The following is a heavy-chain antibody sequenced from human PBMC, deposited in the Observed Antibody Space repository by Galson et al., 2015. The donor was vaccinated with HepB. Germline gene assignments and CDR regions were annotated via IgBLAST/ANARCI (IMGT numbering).Heavy chain of an antibody. J-gene: IGHJ4*01. V-gene: IGHV1-18*01. CDR2: ISTHSGNT. Sequence: SVKVSCKASGYTFTSNGISWVRQAPGQGLEWIGWISTHSGNTNYAQKFQDRVTMTTDTSTNRVYMELRSLRSDDTAVYYCARDKNYRFDYWGQGTLVTVSS. CDR3: ARDKNYRFDY. D-gene: IGHD3-16*02. CDR1: GYTFTSNG.